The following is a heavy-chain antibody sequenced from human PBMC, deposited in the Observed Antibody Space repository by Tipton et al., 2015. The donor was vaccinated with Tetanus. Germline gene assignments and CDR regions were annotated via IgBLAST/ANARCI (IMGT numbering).Heavy chain of an antibody. Sequence: QSGPEVKKPGESLKISCQGSGYSFNIYWIAWVRQMPGKGLEWMGIIYPGDSDTRYSPSFQGQVTISADKSISTAYLQWSSLQASDTGMYYCARRRSAVLSGAYYWYFDLWGRGTLVGVSS. CDR3: ARRRSAVLSGAYYWYFDL. D-gene: IGHD3-3*01. V-gene: IGHV5-51*01. CDR1: GYSFNIYW. J-gene: IGHJ2*01. CDR2: IYPGDSDT.